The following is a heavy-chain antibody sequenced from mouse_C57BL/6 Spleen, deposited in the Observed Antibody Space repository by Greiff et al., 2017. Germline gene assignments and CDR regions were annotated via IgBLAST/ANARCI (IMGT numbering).Heavy chain of an antibody. CDR2: INYDGSST. J-gene: IGHJ4*01. D-gene: IGHD3-1*01. V-gene: IGHV5-16*01. Sequence: DVQLQESEGGLVQPGSSMKLSCTASGFTFSDYYMAWVRQVPEKGLEWVANINYDGSSTYYLDSLKSRFIISRDNAKNILYLQMSSLKSEDTATYYCARDRGYYAMDYWGQGTSVTVSS. CDR3: ARDRGYYAMDY. CDR1: GFTFSDYY.